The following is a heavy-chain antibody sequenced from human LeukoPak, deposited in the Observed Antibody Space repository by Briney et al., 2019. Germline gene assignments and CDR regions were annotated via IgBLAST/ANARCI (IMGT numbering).Heavy chain of an antibody. Sequence: PGGSLRLSRAASGFTLRSNYMRWLRPAPGKGLAWVSVIYSGGSTDYVDSVKGRFTSTRDNSKNTLKLQINSLRAEDAAVYYCAIYRTDYDGAGSYYPAEAFDIWGQGTMVTVSS. D-gene: IGHD3-10*01. CDR3: AIYRTDYDGAGSYYPAEAFDI. CDR2: IYSGGST. J-gene: IGHJ3*02. CDR1: GFTLRSNY. V-gene: IGHV3-66*02.